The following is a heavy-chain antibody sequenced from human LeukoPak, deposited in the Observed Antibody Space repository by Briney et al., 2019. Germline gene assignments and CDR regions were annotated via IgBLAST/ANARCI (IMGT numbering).Heavy chain of an antibody. CDR3: ARDRDDSSGYYRETLFDY. CDR1: GYTFTGYY. Sequence: ASVKVSCKASGYTFTGYYMHWVRQAPGQGLEWMGWMNPNSGGTNYAQKFQGRVTVTRDTSISTAYMELSRLRSDDTAVYYCARDRDDSSGYYRETLFDYWGQGTLVTVSS. V-gene: IGHV1-2*02. CDR2: MNPNSGGT. J-gene: IGHJ4*02. D-gene: IGHD3-22*01.